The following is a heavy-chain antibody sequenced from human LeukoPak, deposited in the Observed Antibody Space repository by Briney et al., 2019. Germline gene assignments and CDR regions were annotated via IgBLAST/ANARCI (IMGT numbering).Heavy chain of an antibody. Sequence: ASVKVSCKASGYTFTGYYMHWVRQAPGKGLEWMGWINPNSGGTNYAQKFQGWVTMTRDTSISTAYMELSRLRSDDTAVYYCARGGRHYYDSSGYYRYYFDYWGQGTLVTVSS. J-gene: IGHJ4*02. CDR2: INPNSGGT. V-gene: IGHV1-2*04. CDR3: ARGGRHYYDSSGYYRYYFDY. D-gene: IGHD3-22*01. CDR1: GYTFTGYY.